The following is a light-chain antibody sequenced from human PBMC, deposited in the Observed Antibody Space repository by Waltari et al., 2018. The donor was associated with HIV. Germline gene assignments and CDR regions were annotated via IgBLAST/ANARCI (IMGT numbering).Light chain of an antibody. J-gene: IGLJ3*02. CDR2: DVN. V-gene: IGLV2-14*01. CDR1: SSDIGEYHY. CDR3: SSYTTIYTWV. Sequence: QSALTQPASVSGSPGQSITISCTGTSSDIGEYHYVSWFQHHPTKAPNLIIFDVNYRPSGVSNRFSGSKAGNTASLTTSGLPAEDEADYYCSSYTTIYTWVFGGGTKLTVL.